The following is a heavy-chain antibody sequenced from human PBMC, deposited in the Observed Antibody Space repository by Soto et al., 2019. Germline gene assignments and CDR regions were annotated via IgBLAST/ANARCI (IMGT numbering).Heavy chain of an antibody. CDR3: VTSTSVTFDS. V-gene: IGHV3-30-3*01. J-gene: IGHJ4*02. CDR2: IAYDGRTK. CDR1: GFSFQNHA. Sequence: QVQLMESGGGVVQPGRSLRLSCAATGFSFQNHAMYWVRQAPGKGLEWVALIAYDGRTKYSASVRGRFTVSRDNSKSTQYLQMNSLRPEDTAVYYCVTSTSVTFDSWGQGTLVTVSS. D-gene: IGHD4-4*01.